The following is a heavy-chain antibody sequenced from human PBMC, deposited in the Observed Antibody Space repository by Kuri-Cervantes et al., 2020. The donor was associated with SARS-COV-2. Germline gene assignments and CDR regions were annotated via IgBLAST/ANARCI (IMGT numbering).Heavy chain of an antibody. Sequence: ASVKVSCKASGYTFTSYGISWVRQAPGQGLEWMGWISAYNGNTNYAQKLQGRVTMTTDTSTSTAYMVLRSLRSDDTAVYYCARLYYYDSSGYYYYYGMDVWGQGTTVTVSS. V-gene: IGHV1-18*01. CDR2: ISAYNGNT. CDR3: ARLYYYDSSGYYYYYGMDV. J-gene: IGHJ6*02. D-gene: IGHD3-22*01. CDR1: GYTFTSYG.